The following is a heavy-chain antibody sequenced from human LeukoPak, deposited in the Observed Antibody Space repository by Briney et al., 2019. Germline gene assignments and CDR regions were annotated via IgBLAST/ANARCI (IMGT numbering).Heavy chain of an antibody. CDR2: INHSGST. D-gene: IGHD3-10*01. Sequence: SETLSLTCAVYGGSFSGYYWSWIRQPPGKGLEWIGEINHSGSTNYNPSLKSRVTISVDTSKNQFSLKLSSVTAADTAVYYCASRITMVRGVTDINWFDPWGQGTLVTVPS. V-gene: IGHV4-34*01. CDR1: GGSFSGYY. CDR3: ASRITMVRGVTDINWFDP. J-gene: IGHJ5*02.